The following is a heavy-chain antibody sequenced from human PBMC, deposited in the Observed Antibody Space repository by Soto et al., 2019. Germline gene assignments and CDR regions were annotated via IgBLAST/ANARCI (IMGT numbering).Heavy chain of an antibody. CDR1: GGSISSGGYY. D-gene: IGHD3-10*01. Sequence: SETLSLTCTVSGGSISSGGYYWSWIRQHPGKGLEWIGYIYYSGSTYYNPSLKSRVTISVDTSKNQFSLKLSSVTAADTAVYYCARGAMVRGVLTRFFDYWGQGTLVTVSS. CDR2: IYYSGST. V-gene: IGHV4-31*03. CDR3: ARGAMVRGVLTRFFDY. J-gene: IGHJ4*02.